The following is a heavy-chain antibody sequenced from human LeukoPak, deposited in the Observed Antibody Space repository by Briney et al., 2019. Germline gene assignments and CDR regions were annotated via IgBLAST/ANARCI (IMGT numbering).Heavy chain of an antibody. CDR1: GFTFSSYW. CDR2: IKQDGSEK. D-gene: IGHD6-19*01. CDR3: VAGSGWRFDY. J-gene: IGHJ4*02. V-gene: IGHV3-7*01. Sequence: GGSLRLSCAASGFTFSSYWMSWVRQAPGKGLEWVANIKQDGSEKYYVDSVKGRFTISRDNAKDSLYVQMNSLRVEDTAVYYCVAGSGWRFDYWGQGTLVTVSS.